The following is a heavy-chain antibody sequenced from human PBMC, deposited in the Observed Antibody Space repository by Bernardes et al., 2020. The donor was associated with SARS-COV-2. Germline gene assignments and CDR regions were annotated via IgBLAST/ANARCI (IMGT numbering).Heavy chain of an antibody. J-gene: IGHJ6*02. Sequence: ASVKVSCMASGYTFTGYYMHWVRQAPGQGLEWMGWINPNSGGTNYAQKFQGWVTMTRDTSISTAYMELSRLRSDDTAVYYCASRTGTNYGYYGMDVWGQGTTVTVSS. V-gene: IGHV1-2*04. CDR3: ASRTGTNYGYYGMDV. CDR2: INPNSGGT. D-gene: IGHD1-1*01. CDR1: GYTFTGYY.